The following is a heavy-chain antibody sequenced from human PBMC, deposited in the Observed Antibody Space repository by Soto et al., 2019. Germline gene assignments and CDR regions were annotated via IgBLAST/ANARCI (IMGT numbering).Heavy chain of an antibody. V-gene: IGHV3-7*01. Sequence: PGGSLRLSCAASGFTFSSYWMSWVRQAPGKGLEWVANIKQDGSEKYYVDSVKGRFTISRDNAKNSLYPQMNGLRAEDTAVYYCARSLPEQWLATWSYFDYWGQGTLVTVSS. J-gene: IGHJ4*02. CDR1: GFTFSSYW. D-gene: IGHD6-19*01. CDR3: ARSLPEQWLATWSYFDY. CDR2: IKQDGSEK.